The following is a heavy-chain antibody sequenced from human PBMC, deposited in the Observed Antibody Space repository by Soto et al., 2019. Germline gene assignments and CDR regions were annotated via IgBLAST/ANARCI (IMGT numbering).Heavy chain of an antibody. CDR1: GFTFGDYA. J-gene: IGHJ5*02. V-gene: IGHV3-49*03. D-gene: IGHD6-13*01. CDR2: IRSKAYGGTT. CDR3: QFFIAAAGINWFDP. Sequence: PGGSLRLSCTASGFTFGDYAMSWFRKDPGKGLEWVGFIRSKAYGGTTEYAASVKGRFTISRDDSKSIAYLQMNSLKTEDTAVYYCQFFIAAAGINWFDPWGQGTLVTVSS.